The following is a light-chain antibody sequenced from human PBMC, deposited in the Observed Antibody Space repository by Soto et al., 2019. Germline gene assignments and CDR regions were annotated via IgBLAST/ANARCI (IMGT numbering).Light chain of an antibody. Sequence: DIQMTQSPTSLSASVGDRVTITCRASQDIRNFVAWYQQKPGKAPKLLIYAASTLQSGVPSRFSGSGSGTDFTLNINRLQHEDVATYSCQKYSSVPVFGPGTKVEIK. CDR3: QKYSSVPV. J-gene: IGKJ3*01. CDR1: QDIRNF. V-gene: IGKV1-27*01. CDR2: AAS.